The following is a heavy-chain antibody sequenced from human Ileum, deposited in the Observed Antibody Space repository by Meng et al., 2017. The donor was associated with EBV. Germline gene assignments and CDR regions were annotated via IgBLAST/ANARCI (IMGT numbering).Heavy chain of an antibody. J-gene: IGHJ4*02. CDR1: GDSISSNNW. CDR3: ASGRDYAWHS. Sequence: ESGPGRVKPSGTLSLTCAVSGDSISSNNWWSWVRQPPGKGLEWIGEIYHSGSTNYNPSFKSRVTMSVDKSKNQISLNLSSVTAADTAVYYCASGRDYAWHSWGRGTLVTVSS. D-gene: IGHD4-17*01. CDR2: IYHSGST. V-gene: IGHV4-4*02.